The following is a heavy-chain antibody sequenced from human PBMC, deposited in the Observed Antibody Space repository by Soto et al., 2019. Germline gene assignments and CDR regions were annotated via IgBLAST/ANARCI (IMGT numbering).Heavy chain of an antibody. CDR2: IYYSGST. V-gene: IGHV4-59*01. Sequence: SETLSLTCTVSGGFISSYYWSWIRQPPGKGLVWIGYIYYSGSTNYNPSLKSRVTISVDTSKNQFSLKLSSVTAADTAVYYCARELGYCSSTSCPHNNWFDPWGQGTLVTVSS. CDR3: ARELGYCSSTSCPHNNWFDP. J-gene: IGHJ5*02. CDR1: GGFISSYY. D-gene: IGHD2-2*01.